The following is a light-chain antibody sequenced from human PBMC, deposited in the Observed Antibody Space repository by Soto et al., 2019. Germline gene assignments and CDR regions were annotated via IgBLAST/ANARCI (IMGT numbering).Light chain of an antibody. V-gene: IGKV3-20*01. J-gene: IGKJ1*01. CDR2: DAS. Sequence: MVITLSRATLSVSPGERATLSCRASQSVSIKLAWYQQKPGQAPRLLIYDASGRATGIPDRFSGSGSETDFSLTINRLEPEDFAVYYCQQDGSSPQTFGQGTKVDIK. CDR3: QQDGSSPQT. CDR1: QSVSIK.